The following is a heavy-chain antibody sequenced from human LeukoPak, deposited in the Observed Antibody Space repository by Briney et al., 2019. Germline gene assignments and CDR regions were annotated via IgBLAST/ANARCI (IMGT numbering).Heavy chain of an antibody. CDR1: GGSFSGYY. CDR3: ARGVLRYFDWLSDYYYYMDV. D-gene: IGHD3-9*01. J-gene: IGHJ6*03. V-gene: IGHV4-59*01. CDR2: IYYSGST. Sequence: KPSETLSLTCAVYGGSFSGYYWSWIRQPPGKGLEWIGYIYYSGSTNYNPSLKSRVTISVDTSKNQFSLKLSSVTAADTAVYYCARGVLRYFDWLSDYYYYMDVWGKGTTVTVSS.